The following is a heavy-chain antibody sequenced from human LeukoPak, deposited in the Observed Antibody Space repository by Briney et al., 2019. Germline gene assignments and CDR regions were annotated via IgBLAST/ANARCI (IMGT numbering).Heavy chain of an antibody. CDR1: GYTFTSYG. D-gene: IGHD2-21*02. CDR2: ISAYNGNT. CDR3: ARAYCGGDCYSEYFQH. V-gene: IGHV1-18*01. J-gene: IGHJ1*01. Sequence: ASVKVSCKASGYTFTSYGISWVRQAPGQGLEWKGWISAYNGNTNYAQKLQGRVTMTTDTSTSTAYMELRSLRSDDTAVYYCARAYCGGDCYSEYFQHWGQGTLVTVSS.